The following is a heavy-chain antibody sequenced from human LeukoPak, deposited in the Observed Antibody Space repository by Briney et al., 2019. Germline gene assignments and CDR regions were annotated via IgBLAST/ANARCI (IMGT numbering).Heavy chain of an antibody. D-gene: IGHD6-19*01. CDR2: IGTAGDT. Sequence: GGSLRLSCAASGFTFSSYDIHWVRQATGKGLEWVSAIGTAGDTYYPGSVKGRFTISRENAKNSLYLQMNSLRAGDTAVYYCARGPYSSGWYKGVDYFDYWGQGTLVIVSS. CDR3: ARGPYSSGWYKGVDYFDY. J-gene: IGHJ4*02. CDR1: GFTFSSYD. V-gene: IGHV3-13*01.